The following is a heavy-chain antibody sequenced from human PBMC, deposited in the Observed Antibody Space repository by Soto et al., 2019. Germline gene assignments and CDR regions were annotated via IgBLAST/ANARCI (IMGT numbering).Heavy chain of an antibody. J-gene: IGHJ6*02. Sequence: GGSLRLSCAASGFTFSSYAMHWVRQAPGKGREWVAVISYDGSNKYYADSVKGRFTISRDNSKNTLYLQMNSLRAEDTAVYYCARGSHYDILTGYRYYYYGMDVWGQGTTVTVSS. CDR2: ISYDGSNK. CDR3: ARGSHYDILTGYRYYYYGMDV. CDR1: GFTFSSYA. D-gene: IGHD3-9*01. V-gene: IGHV3-30-3*01.